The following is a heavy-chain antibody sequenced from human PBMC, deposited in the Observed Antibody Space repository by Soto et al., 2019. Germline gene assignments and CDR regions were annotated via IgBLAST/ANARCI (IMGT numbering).Heavy chain of an antibody. J-gene: IGHJ2*01. CDR2: IYYTGST. D-gene: IGHD6-19*01. CDR3: ARHYLISVEKGGGWYFDL. CDR1: GGSISSYY. V-gene: IGHV4-59*08. Sequence: QVQLQESGPGLVKPSETLSLTCTVSGGSISSYYWSWIRQPPGKGLEWIGLIYYTGSTNYNPALKGRVSVSVDTSKNHFSLQLSSVTAADTAVYYCARHYLISVEKGGGWYFDLWGRGSLVTVSS.